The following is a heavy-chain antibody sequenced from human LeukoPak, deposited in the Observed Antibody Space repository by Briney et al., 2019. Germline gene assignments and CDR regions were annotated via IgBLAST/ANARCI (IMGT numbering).Heavy chain of an antibody. D-gene: IGHD1-26*01. CDR2: ISSNSGDT. CDR3: AKGSFSGPYYYFDY. J-gene: IGHJ4*02. CDR1: GFTFSSYA. V-gene: IGHV3-23*01. Sequence: GGSLRLSCAASGFTFSSYAMSWVRQAPGKGLEWVSTISSNSGDTYYADSVKGRFTVSRDNSKNTLYLQMNSLRAEDTAKFYCAKGSFSGPYYYFDYWGQGTLVTVSP.